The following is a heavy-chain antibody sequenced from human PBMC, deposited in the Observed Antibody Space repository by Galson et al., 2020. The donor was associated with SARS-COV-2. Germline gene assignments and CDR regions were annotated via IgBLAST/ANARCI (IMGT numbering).Heavy chain of an antibody. D-gene: IGHD6-6*01. CDR1: GFTFSSYW. CDR3: AREGWYSSSYDY. J-gene: IGHJ4*02. Sequence: GESLKISCAASGFTFSSYWMSWVRQAPGKGLEWVANIKQDGSEKYYVDSVKGRFTISRDNAKNSLYLQMNSLRAEDTAVYYCAREGWYSSSYDYWGQGTLVTVSS. CDR2: IKQDGSEK. V-gene: IGHV3-7*03.